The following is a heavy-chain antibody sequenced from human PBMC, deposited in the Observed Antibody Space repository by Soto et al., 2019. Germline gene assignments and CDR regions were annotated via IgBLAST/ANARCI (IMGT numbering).Heavy chain of an antibody. CDR1: GFTFSSYS. V-gene: IGHV3-21*01. CDR2: ISSSSSYI. D-gene: IGHD2-2*02. J-gene: IGHJ6*02. Sequence: GGSLRLSCAASGFTFSSYSMNWVRQAPGKGLEWVSSISSSSSYIYYADSVKGRFTISRDNAKNSLYLQMNSLRAEDTAVYYCARDPFIVVVPAAISDDGMDVWGQGTTVTVSS. CDR3: ARDPFIVVVPAAISDDGMDV.